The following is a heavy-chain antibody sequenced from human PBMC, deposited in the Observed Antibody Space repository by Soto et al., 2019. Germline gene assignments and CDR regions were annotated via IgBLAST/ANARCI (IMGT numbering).Heavy chain of an antibody. CDR3: ARSRLTDYSIDH. CDR2: INPNSGAT. D-gene: IGHD4-4*01. J-gene: IGHJ4*02. Sequence: ASVKVSCKPSGYTFTGYYIHWVRQAPGQGLEWMGWINPNSGATNYALKFQGRVTMTRDTSISAAYMELNSLTSDDTAVYYCARSRLTDYSIDHWGQGTLVTVSS. CDR1: GYTFTGYY. V-gene: IGHV1-2*02.